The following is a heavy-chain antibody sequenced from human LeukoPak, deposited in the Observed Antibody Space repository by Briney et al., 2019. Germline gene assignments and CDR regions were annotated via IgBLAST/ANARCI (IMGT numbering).Heavy chain of an antibody. V-gene: IGHV4-34*01. CDR3: ARGVSYYYYYMDV. Sequence: SETLSLTCAVYGGSFSGYYWSWIRQPPGKGLEWIGEINHSGSTNYNPSLKSRVTISVDTPKNQFSLKLSSVTAADTAVYYCARGVSYYYYYMDVWGKGTTVTVSS. CDR2: INHSGST. J-gene: IGHJ6*03. CDR1: GGSFSGYY.